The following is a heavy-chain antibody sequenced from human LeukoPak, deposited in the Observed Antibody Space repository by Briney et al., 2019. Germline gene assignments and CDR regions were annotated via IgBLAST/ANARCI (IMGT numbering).Heavy chain of an antibody. V-gene: IGHV6-1*01. CDR3: ARDRSSGFDY. Sequence: SQTLSLTCAISGESVSNNSAAWNWIRQSPSRGLEWLGRTYYRSKWYISVKSRITINPDTSKNQFSLRVNSVTPEDTAVYYCARDRSSGFDYWGQGTLVTVSS. CDR1: GESVSNNSAA. J-gene: IGHJ4*02. CDR2: TYYRSKWY. D-gene: IGHD6-19*01.